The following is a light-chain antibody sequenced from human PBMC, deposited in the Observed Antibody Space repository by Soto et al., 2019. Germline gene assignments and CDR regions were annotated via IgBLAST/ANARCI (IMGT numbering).Light chain of an antibody. CDR1: SSNIGAGYA. V-gene: IGLV1-40*01. Sequence: QSALTQPPSVSGAPGQRVTISCTGSSSNIGAGYAVHWYQQLPGTAPKLLIYGTSNRPSGVPDRFSGSKSGTSASLAITGLQAEDEADYYCQAYDSSLSVFYAFGTGTKVTVL. CDR3: QAYDSSLSVFYA. CDR2: GTS. J-gene: IGLJ1*01.